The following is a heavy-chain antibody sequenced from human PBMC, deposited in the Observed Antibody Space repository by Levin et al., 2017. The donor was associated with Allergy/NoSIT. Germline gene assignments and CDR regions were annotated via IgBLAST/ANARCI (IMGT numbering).Heavy chain of an antibody. CDR2: IRRTAFGGTT. J-gene: IGHJ4*02. Sequence: GGSLRLSCTASGFPFGDYSMSWFRQAPGKGLEWVGFIRRTAFGGTTEYAPSVKGRFTISRDDSKRIAYLQMNSLIIDDTGVYYCARELGAVTKIRGDVDYWGQGTLVTVSS. D-gene: IGHD3-10*01. V-gene: IGHV3-49*03. CDR1: GFPFGDYS. CDR3: ARELGAVTKIRGDVDY.